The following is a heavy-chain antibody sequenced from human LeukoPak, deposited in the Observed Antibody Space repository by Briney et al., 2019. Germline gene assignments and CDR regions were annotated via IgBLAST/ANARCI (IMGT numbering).Heavy chain of an antibody. Sequence: GGSLRLSCVVSGFSFTNAWMSWVRQAPGKGLDWVGRIRTEADGGTADYAAPVKGRFTISRDDSKNTLFLQMNSLESGDTAAYYCTKTSPHFDYWGQGILVTVSS. CDR1: GFSFTNAW. CDR2: IRTEADGGTA. J-gene: IGHJ4*02. CDR3: TKTSPHFDY. V-gene: IGHV3-15*05.